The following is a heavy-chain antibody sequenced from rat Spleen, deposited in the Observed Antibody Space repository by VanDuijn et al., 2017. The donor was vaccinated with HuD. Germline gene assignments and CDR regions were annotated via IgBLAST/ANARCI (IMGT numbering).Heavy chain of an antibody. Sequence: EVQLVESGGGLVQPGRSMKLSCAASGFTFSSFWMYWIRQAPGKGLEWVSSINTDGGSTYYSDSVRGRFTISRKNAENTVYLQMNSLRSEDTATYYCARHPGYPGCFDYWGQGVMVTVSS. D-gene: IGHD1-4*01. CDR2: INTDGGST. J-gene: IGHJ2*01. V-gene: IGHV5-58*01. CDR1: GFTFSSFW. CDR3: ARHPGYPGCFDY.